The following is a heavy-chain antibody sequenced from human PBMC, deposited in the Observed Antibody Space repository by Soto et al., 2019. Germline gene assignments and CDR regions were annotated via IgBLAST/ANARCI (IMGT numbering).Heavy chain of an antibody. D-gene: IGHD2-15*01. CDR3: ARGRDGGAAI. J-gene: IGHJ4*02. Sequence: QVQLQQWGAGLLKPSETLSLTCAVYGGSFSGYYWSWIRQPPGKGLEWIGEINPSGTTNYTPSLKTGVTMAGDTPKNQFSLTMTSVTAADTAVYSCARGRDGGAAIWGQGNLVTVSS. CDR1: GGSFSGYY. V-gene: IGHV4-34*01. CDR2: INPSGTT.